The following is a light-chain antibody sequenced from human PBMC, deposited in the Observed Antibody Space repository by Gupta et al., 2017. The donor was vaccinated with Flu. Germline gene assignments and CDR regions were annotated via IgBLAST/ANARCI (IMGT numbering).Light chain of an antibody. CDR3: QQYNSWPLT. CDR2: GAS. V-gene: IGKV3-15*01. J-gene: IGKJ4*01. Sequence: GEKATLSCRASQSVSSYLAWYQQRPGQAPRLLIYGASTRATGIPARFSGSGSGTEFTLTISSLQSEDFAVYYCQQYNSWPLTFGGGTKVEIK. CDR1: QSVSSY.